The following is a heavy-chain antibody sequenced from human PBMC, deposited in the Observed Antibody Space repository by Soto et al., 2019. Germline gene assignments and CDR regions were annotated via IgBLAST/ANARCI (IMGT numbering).Heavy chain of an antibody. Sequence: SETLSLTCTVSGGSISSYYWSWIRQPPGKGLEWIGYIYYSGSTNYNPSLKSRVTISVDTSKNQFSLKLSSVTAADTAVYYCARRAPLYYYGMDVWGQGTTVTVSS. J-gene: IGHJ6*02. CDR3: ARRAPLYYYGMDV. CDR1: GGSISSYY. V-gene: IGHV4-59*08. CDR2: IYYSGST.